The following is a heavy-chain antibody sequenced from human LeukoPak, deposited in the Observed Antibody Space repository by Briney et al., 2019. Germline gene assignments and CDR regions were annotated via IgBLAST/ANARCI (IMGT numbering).Heavy chain of an antibody. CDR3: TTDLPSIAVAGSAY. Sequence: KAGGSLRLSCAASGFTFSNAWMSWVRQAPVKGLEWVGRIKSKTDGGTTDYAAPVKGRFTISRDDSKNTLYLQMNSLKTEDTAVYYCTTDLPSIAVAGSAYWGQGTLVTVSS. CDR2: IKSKTDGGTT. D-gene: IGHD6-19*01. V-gene: IGHV3-15*01. CDR1: GFTFSNAW. J-gene: IGHJ4*02.